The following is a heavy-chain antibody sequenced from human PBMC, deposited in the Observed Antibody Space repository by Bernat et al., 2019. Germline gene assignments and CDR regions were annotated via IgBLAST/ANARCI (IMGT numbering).Heavy chain of an antibody. CDR2: ISYDGSNK. D-gene: IGHD3-10*01. J-gene: IGHJ3*02. V-gene: IGHV3-30*03. Sequence: QVQLVESGGGVVQPGRSLRLSCAASGFTFSSYGMHRVRQAPGKGLEWVAVISYDGSNKYYADSVKGRFTISRDNSKNTLYLQMNSLRAEDTAVYYCLASDYGSGSYYNPDAFDIWGQGTMVTVSS. CDR3: LASDYGSGSYYNPDAFDI. CDR1: GFTFSSYG.